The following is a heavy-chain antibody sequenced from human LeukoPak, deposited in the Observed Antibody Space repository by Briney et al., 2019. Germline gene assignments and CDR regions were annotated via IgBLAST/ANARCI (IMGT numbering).Heavy chain of an antibody. V-gene: IGHV1-69*13. J-gene: IGHJ4*02. D-gene: IGHD3-22*01. CDR2: IIPIFGTA. CDR3: ARGQGSLDSSGYLFDY. Sequence: SVKVSCKASGYTFTSYAISWVRQAPGQGLEWMGGIIPIFGTANYAQKFQGRVTITADESTSTAYMELSSLRSEDTAVYYCARGQGSLDSSGYLFDYWGQGTLVTVSS. CDR1: GYTFTSYA.